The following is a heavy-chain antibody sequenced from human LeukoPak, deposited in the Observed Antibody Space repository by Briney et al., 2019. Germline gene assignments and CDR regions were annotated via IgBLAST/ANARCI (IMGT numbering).Heavy chain of an antibody. V-gene: IGHV1-8*01. CDR2: MNPNSGNT. Sequence: ASVKVSCKASGYTFTSYDINWVRQATGQGLEWTGWMNPNSGNTGYAQKFKGRVTMTRNTSISTAYMELSSLRSEDTAVYYCAREGCSGGSCYSWTDGDGKDPWGQGTLVTVSS. CDR3: AREGCSGGSCYSWTDGDGKDP. CDR1: GYTFTSYD. D-gene: IGHD2-15*01. J-gene: IGHJ5*02.